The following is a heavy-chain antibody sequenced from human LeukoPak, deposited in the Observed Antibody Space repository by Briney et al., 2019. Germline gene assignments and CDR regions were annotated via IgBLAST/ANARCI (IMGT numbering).Heavy chain of an antibody. CDR1: GGTFSSYA. CDR2: IIPIFGTA. CDR3: VIAVAGTAIDY. D-gene: IGHD6-19*01. V-gene: IGHV1-69*05. J-gene: IGHJ4*02. Sequence: GASVKVSCKASGGTFSSYAISWVRQAPGQGLEWMGGIIPIFGTANYAQKFQGRVTITTDESTSTAYMELSSLRSEDTAVYYCVIAVAGTAIDYWGQGTLVTVSS.